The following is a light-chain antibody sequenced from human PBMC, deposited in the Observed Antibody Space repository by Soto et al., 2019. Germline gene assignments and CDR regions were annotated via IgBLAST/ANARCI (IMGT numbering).Light chain of an antibody. J-gene: IGKJ2*01. CDR1: QGVNSNS. Sequence: EIVWTQSPGTLSLSPGERATLSCRASQGVNSNSLAWYQQKPGQAPRLLMYAAANRATGIPDRFSGSGSGTDFALTISRLEREDFVVYYCQLYGRSPMYTFGQGTRLEIK. V-gene: IGKV3-20*01. CDR2: AAA. CDR3: QLYGRSPMYT.